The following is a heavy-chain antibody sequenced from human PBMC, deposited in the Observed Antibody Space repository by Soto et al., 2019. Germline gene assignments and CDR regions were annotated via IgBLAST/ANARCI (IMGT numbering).Heavy chain of an antibody. CDR2: IYSGGST. Sequence: GGSLRLSCAASGFTVSSNYMSWIRQAPGKGLEWVSVIYSGGSTYYADSVKGRFTISRDNSKNTLYLQMNSLRAEDTAVYYCGVATITVGYFDYWGQGTLVTVSS. V-gene: IGHV3-53*01. CDR1: GFTVSSNY. CDR3: GVATITVGYFDY. J-gene: IGHJ4*02. D-gene: IGHD5-12*01.